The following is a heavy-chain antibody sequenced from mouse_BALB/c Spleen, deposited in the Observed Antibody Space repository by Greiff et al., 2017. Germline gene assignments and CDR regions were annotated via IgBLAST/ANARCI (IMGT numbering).Heavy chain of an antibody. CDR2: ISYDGSN. CDR1: GYSITSGYY. CDR3: ARGDYRYDGFAY. J-gene: IGHJ3*01. D-gene: IGHD2-14*01. Sequence: EVKLQESGPGLVKPSQSLSLTCSVTGYSITSGYYWNWIRQFPGNKLEWMGYISYDGSNNYNPSLKNRISITRDTSKNQFFLKLNSVTTEDTATYYCARGDYRYDGFAYWGQGTLVTVSA. V-gene: IGHV3-6*02.